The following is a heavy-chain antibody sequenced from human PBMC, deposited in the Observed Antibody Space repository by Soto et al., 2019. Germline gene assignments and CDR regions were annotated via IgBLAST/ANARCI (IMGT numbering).Heavy chain of an antibody. Sequence: SLRLSCAASGFTFSSYGMHWVRQAPGKGLEWVAVIWYDGSNKYYADSVKGRFTISRDNSKNTLYLQMNSLRAEDTAVYYCAREKESCYGSGWGMDVWGQGTTVTVSS. CDR3: AREKESCYGSGWGMDV. J-gene: IGHJ6*02. V-gene: IGHV3-33*01. D-gene: IGHD3-10*01. CDR2: IWYDGSNK. CDR1: GFTFSSYG.